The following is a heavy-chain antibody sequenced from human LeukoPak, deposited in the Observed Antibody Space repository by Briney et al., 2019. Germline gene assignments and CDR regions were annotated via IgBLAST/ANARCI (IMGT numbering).Heavy chain of an antibody. Sequence: GGSLRLSCAASGFTVSSNYMNWVRQAPGKGLGWVSVIYSGGSTYYADSVKGRFTISRDNSKNTLYLQMNSLRAEDTAVYYCARSPRNRHFDYWGQGTLVTVSS. V-gene: IGHV3-66*02. CDR1: GFTVSSNY. D-gene: IGHD2/OR15-2a*01. J-gene: IGHJ4*02. CDR2: IYSGGST. CDR3: ARSPRNRHFDY.